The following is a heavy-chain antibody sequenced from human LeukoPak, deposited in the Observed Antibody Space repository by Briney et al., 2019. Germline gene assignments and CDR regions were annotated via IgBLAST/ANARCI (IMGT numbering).Heavy chain of an antibody. Sequence: ASVKVSCKASGYTFTSYAMNWVRQAPGQGLEWMGGIIPIFGTANYAQKFQGRVTITTDESTSTAYMELSSLRSEDTAVYYCASRDYWGQGTLVTVSS. J-gene: IGHJ4*02. CDR2: IIPIFGTA. CDR3: ASRDY. CDR1: GYTFTSYA. V-gene: IGHV1-69*05.